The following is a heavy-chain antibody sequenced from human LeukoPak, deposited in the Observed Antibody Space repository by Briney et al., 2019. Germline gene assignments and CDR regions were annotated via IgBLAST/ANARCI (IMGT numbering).Heavy chain of an antibody. V-gene: IGHV4-59*01. CDR3: ARIERDGSGEPPYYYYYMDV. CDR2: ISYSGYT. CDR1: GGSISSYH. D-gene: IGHD3-10*01. Sequence: SETLSLTCSVSGGSISSYHWSWIRQPPGKGLEWIGYISYSGYTNYNPSLQSRVTISLDRSKNRFSVKLTSVTAADTAVYYCARIERDGSGEPPYYYYYMDVWGKGTTVTVSS. J-gene: IGHJ6*03.